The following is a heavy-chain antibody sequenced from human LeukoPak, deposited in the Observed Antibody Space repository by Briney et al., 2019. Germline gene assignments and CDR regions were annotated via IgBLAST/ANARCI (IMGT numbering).Heavy chain of an antibody. Sequence: SETLSLTCAVYNGSFSVYYWSSIREPPGKGLGWVGEISQSGSTNYKSSLKSRVTISTDTSKNHISLKLTSVTAGDTAVYYCARARGPAAMLDWFDPWSQGTLVIVSS. CDR2: ISQSGST. D-gene: IGHD2-2*01. V-gene: IGHV4-34*01. J-gene: IGHJ5*02. CDR3: ARARGPAAMLDWFDP. CDR1: NGSFSVYY.